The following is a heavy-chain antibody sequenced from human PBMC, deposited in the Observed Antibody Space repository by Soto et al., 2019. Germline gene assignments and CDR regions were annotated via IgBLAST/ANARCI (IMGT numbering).Heavy chain of an antibody. CDR2: IYPGDSDP. J-gene: IGHJ6*02. CDR1: GYSFNTYW. D-gene: IGHD6-13*01. Sequence: GESLKISCKGSGYSFNTYWIGWVRQMPGKGLEWMGIIYPGDSDPRYSPSFQGQVTISADKSISTAYLQWSSLKASDTAMYYCARTSAAGKYYYGMDVWGQGTTVTVSS. V-gene: IGHV5-51*01. CDR3: ARTSAAGKYYYGMDV.